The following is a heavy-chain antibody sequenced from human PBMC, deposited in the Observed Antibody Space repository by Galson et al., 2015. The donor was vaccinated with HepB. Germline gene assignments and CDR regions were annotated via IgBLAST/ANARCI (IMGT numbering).Heavy chain of an antibody. CDR3: ARERPACSGGSCGPPPPDY. CDR1: GGTFSSYA. J-gene: IGHJ4*02. CDR2: IIPIFGIA. Sequence: SVKVSCKASGGTFSSYAISWVRQAPGQGLEWMGGIIPIFGIANYAQKFQGRVTITADESTSTAYMELSSLRSEDTAVYYCARERPACSGGSCGPPPPDYWGQGTLVTVSS. D-gene: IGHD2-15*01. V-gene: IGHV1-69*13.